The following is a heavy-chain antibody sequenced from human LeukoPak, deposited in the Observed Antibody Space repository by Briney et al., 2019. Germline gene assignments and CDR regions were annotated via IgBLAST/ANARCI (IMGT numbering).Heavy chain of an antibody. CDR2: ISSSSYTI. J-gene: IGHJ4*02. CDR1: GFTFNDYY. CDR3: ARDGPMGRVREVIDY. D-gene: IGHD3-10*01. V-gene: IGHV3-11*01. Sequence: GGSLRLSCAASGFTFNDYYMSWIRQAPGKGLEWISYISSSSYTIYYADSVGGRFTTSRDSAKNSLYLQMNSLRAEDTAVYYCARDGPMGRVREVIDYGAREPWSPSPQ.